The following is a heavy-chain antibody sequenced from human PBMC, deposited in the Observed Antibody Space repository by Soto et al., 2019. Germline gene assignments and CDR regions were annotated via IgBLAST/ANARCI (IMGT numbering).Heavy chain of an antibody. D-gene: IGHD1-26*01. Sequence: QVQLVQSGAEVKKSGASVKVSCKASGYTFTRSDINWVRQATGQGLEWMGWMNPNTGNIGYTQRFQGRVSMTRNISITTAYMELSGLKSDDTAVYYCARGRIVGAAFDYWGQGTLVTVSS. CDR1: GYTFTRSD. J-gene: IGHJ4*02. CDR3: ARGRIVGAAFDY. CDR2: MNPNTGNI. V-gene: IGHV1-8*01.